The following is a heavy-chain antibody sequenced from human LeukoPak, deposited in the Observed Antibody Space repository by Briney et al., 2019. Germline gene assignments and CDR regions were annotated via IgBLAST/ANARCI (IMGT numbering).Heavy chain of an antibody. CDR1: GYTFTSYY. V-gene: IGHV1-46*01. Sequence: ASVKVSCTASGYTFTSYYMHWVRQAPGQGLEWMGIINPSGGSTSYAQKFQGRVTMTRDTSTSTVYMELSSLRSEDTAVYYCAIRFLEWLLPDYWGREPWSPSPQ. D-gene: IGHD3-3*01. CDR3: AIRFLEWLLPDY. CDR2: INPSGGST. J-gene: IGHJ4*02.